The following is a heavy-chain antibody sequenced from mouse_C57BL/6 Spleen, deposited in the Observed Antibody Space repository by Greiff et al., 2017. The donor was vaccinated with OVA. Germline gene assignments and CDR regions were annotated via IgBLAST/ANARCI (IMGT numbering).Heavy chain of an antibody. CDR2: IDPSDSYT. D-gene: IGHD1-1*01. J-gene: IGHJ4*01. CDR1: GYTFTSYW. Sequence: QVQLQQSGAELVMPGASVKLSCKASGYTFTSYWMHWVKQRPGQGLEWIGEIDPSDSYTNYNQKFKGKSTLTVDKSSSTAYMQLSSLTSEDSAVYYCAVYGSSAMDYWGQGTSVTVSS. CDR3: AVYGSSAMDY. V-gene: IGHV1-69*01.